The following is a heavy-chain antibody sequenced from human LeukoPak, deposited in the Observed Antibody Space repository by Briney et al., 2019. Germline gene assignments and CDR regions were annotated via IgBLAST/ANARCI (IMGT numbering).Heavy chain of an antibody. D-gene: IGHD5-18*01. J-gene: IGHJ4*02. CDR2: INPNSGGT. Sequence: ASVKVSCKASGYTFTGYYMHWVRQDPGHGLEWMGRINPNSGGTNYAQKFQGRVTMTRDTSISTAYMELSRLRSDDTAVYYCAMHNTAMDTVDYWGQGTLVTVSS. CDR1: GYTFTGYY. V-gene: IGHV1-2*06. CDR3: AMHNTAMDTVDY.